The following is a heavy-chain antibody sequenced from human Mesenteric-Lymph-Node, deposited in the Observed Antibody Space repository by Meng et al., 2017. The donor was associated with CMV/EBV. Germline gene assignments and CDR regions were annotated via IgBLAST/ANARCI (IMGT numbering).Heavy chain of an antibody. J-gene: IGHJ4*02. V-gene: IGHV4-61*08. D-gene: IGHD2-15*01. CDR1: GGSVSSNGYY. CDR2: IYYSGST. Sequence: GSLRLSCTVSGGSVSSNGYYWSWIRQPPGKGLEWIGYIYYSGSTNYNPSLKSRVTISVDTSKNQFSLKLSSVTAADTAVYYCARDYCSGGSCQRPFDYWGQGTLVTVSS. CDR3: ARDYCSGGSCQRPFDY.